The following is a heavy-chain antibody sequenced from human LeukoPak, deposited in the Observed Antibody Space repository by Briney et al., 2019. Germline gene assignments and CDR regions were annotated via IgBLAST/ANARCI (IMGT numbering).Heavy chain of an antibody. CDR3: ARTQIQQLVRTFDY. CDR2: INHSGST. Sequence: LETLSLTCAVYGGSPCGYYWSWIRQPPGTGLEWIGEINHSGSTNYNPSLKSRVTISVDTSKNQFSLKLSSVTAADTAVYYCARTQIQQLVRTFDYWGQGTLVTVSS. J-gene: IGHJ4*02. CDR1: GGSPCGYY. D-gene: IGHD6-13*01. V-gene: IGHV4-34*01.